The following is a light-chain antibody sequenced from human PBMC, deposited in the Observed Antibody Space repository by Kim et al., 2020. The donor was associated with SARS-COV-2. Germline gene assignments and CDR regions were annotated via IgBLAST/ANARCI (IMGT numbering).Light chain of an antibody. CDR2: DVT. J-gene: IGLJ3*02. V-gene: IGLV2-14*01. CDR1: SSDVGGYNY. CDR3: SSFTTSSTWV. Sequence: QSVLTQPASVSGSPGQSITISCTGTSSDVGGYNYVSWYQQHPGKAPKLMIYDVTKRPSGVSNRFSGSKSGNTASLTISGLQAEDEADYHCSSFTTSSTWVFGGGTKLTVL.